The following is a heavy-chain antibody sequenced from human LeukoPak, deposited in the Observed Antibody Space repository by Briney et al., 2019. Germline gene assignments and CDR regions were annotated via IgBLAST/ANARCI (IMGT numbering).Heavy chain of an antibody. CDR1: GFPFNAYN. J-gene: IGHJ4*02. CDR2: LRNDETEI. D-gene: IGHD3-16*02. Sequence: PGGSLRLSCTAPGFPFNAYNIHWIRQSPGRGLEWVSFLRNDETEIHYADFAKGRFTISRDRSKNSVYLQMNSLRPDDTALYYCAKDGGRYRFDFWGQGTMVTVSS. V-gene: IGHV3-30*02. CDR3: AKDGGRYRFDF.